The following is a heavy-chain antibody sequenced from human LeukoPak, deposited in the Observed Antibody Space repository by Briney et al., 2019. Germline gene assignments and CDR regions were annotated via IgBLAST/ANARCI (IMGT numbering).Heavy chain of an antibody. V-gene: IGHV3-23*01. CDR1: GFTFSSYE. CDR2: ISDSGGST. J-gene: IGHJ4*02. CDR3: AKCRAGEVVEQS. D-gene: IGHD1/OR15-1a*01. Sequence: PGGSLRLSCVASGFTFSSYEMSWVRQAPGKGLEWVSAISDSGGSTYYADSVKGRFTISRDNSKNTLYLQMNSLRAEDTALYYCAKCRAGEVVEQSWGQGTLVTVSS.